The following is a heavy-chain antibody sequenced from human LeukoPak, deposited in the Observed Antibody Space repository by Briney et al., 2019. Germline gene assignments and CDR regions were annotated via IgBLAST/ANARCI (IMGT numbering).Heavy chain of an antibody. V-gene: IGHV1-46*01. CDR3: ARFPVGHNAWFDP. Sequence: GASVKVSCKASGYTFTSYYMHWVRQAPGQGLEWMGIINPNSGNTGYAQKFQGRVTMTRNTSITTAYMELTSLRSEDTAVYYCARFPVGHNAWFDPWGQGTLVTVSS. CDR1: GYTFTSYY. D-gene: IGHD1-26*01. J-gene: IGHJ5*02. CDR2: INPNSGNT.